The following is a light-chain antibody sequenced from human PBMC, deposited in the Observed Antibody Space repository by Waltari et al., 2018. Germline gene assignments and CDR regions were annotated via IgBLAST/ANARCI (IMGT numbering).Light chain of an antibody. CDR1: SGHSNNI. CDR2: VNSDGSH. Sequence: QLLLTQSPSASASLGASVKLPCTLSSGHSNNIIAWLQQQPGKGPRYLMRVNSDGSHSKGDEIPDRFSGSSSGAERYLTISSVQSEDEADYYCETGGHGTWVFGGGTKLTVL. CDR3: ETGGHGTWV. J-gene: IGLJ3*02. V-gene: IGLV4-69*01.